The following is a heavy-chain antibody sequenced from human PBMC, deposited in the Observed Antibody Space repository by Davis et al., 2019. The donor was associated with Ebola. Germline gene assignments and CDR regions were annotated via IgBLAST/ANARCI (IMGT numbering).Heavy chain of an antibody. CDR1: GFTFSTYT. CDR3: AKGWGTIVS. D-gene: IGHD3-16*01. V-gene: IGHV3-23*01. CDR2: VPGSGGSA. Sequence: GESLKISCAASGFTFSTYTMSWVRQAPGKGLEWVSAVPGSGGSALSADSVKGRFTISRDNAKNTLYLQMNSLRVEDTAIYYCAKGWGTIVSWGQGTLVTVSS. J-gene: IGHJ5*02.